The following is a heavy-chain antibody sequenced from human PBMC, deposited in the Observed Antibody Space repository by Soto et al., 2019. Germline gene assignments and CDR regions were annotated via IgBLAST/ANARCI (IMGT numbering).Heavy chain of an antibody. V-gene: IGHV2-5*01. CDR3: AHGSGWLSDY. CDR1: GFSLTSTAVA. D-gene: IGHD6-19*01. Sequence: QITLRESGPTLVKPTQTLTLTCTFSGFSLTSTAVAVNWIRQPPGKAPEWLALIYSNGDRHYSPSLKNRLTITKGPSENQVVLRMTNLDPVDTATYHCAHGSGWLSDYWGQGILVTVSS. CDR2: IYSNGDR. J-gene: IGHJ4*02.